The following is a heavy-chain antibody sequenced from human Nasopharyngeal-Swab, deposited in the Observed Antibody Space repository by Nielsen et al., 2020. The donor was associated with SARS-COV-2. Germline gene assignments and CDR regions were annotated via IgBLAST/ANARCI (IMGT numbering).Heavy chain of an antibody. V-gene: IGHV3-21*06. CDR1: GFTVSSNY. CDR2: ISSSSSYK. J-gene: IGHJ6*02. D-gene: IGHD3-10*01. CDR3: ARDSGIGAYFYYGMDV. Sequence: GGSLRLSCAASGFTVSSNYMSWVRQAPGKGLEWVSSISSSSSYKYYADSVKGRFTISRDNSNNLLYLQINNLRAEDTAVYYCARDSGIGAYFYYGMDVWGQGTTVTVSS.